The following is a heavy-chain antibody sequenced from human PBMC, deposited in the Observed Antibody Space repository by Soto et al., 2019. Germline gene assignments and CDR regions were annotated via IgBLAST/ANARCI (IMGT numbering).Heavy chain of an antibody. CDR1: GFTVSSNY. CDR2: IYSGGST. V-gene: IGHV3-53*01. J-gene: IGHJ4*02. CDR3: ARVNSLGFIDY. Sequence: PGGSLRLSCAASGFTVSSNYMSWVRQAPGKGLEWVSVIYSGGSTYYADSVKGRFTISRDNSKSTLYLQMNSLRAEDTAVYYCARVNSLGFIDYWGQGTLVTVSS. D-gene: IGHD7-27*01.